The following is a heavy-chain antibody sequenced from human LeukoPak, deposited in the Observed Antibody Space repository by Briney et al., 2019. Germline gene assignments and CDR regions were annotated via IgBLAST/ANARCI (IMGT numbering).Heavy chain of an antibody. D-gene: IGHD3-10*01. J-gene: IGHJ4*02. CDR1: GGSFSGYY. CDR2: INHSGST. Sequence: SETLSLSCAVYGGSFSGYYWSWIRQPPGKGLEWIGEINHSGSTNYNPSLKSRVTISIDTSKNQFSLKLTSLTAADTAVYYCARGQPPGGYWGQGTLVTVSS. CDR3: ARGQPPGGY. V-gene: IGHV4-34*01.